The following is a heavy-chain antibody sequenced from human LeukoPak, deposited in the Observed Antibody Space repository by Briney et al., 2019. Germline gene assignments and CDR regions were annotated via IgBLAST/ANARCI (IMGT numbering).Heavy chain of an antibody. CDR1: GFTFSSYG. J-gene: IGHJ4*02. CDR3: AKPGSSSTFDY. CDR2: IWYDGSNK. Sequence: GGSLRLSYAASGFTFSSYGMHWVRQAPGKGLEWEAVIWYDGSNKYYADSVKGRFTISRDNSKNTLYLQMNSLRAEDTAVYYCAKPGSSSTFDYWGQGTLVTVSS. D-gene: IGHD6-6*01. V-gene: IGHV3-33*06.